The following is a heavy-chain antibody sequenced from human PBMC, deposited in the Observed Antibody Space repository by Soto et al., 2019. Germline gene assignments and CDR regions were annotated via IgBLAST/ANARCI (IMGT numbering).Heavy chain of an antibody. J-gene: IGHJ3*02. CDR1: GFSLSTRGVG. V-gene: IGHV2-5*02. D-gene: IGHD3-16*02. Sequence: QITLKESGPTLVKPTETLTLTCTFSGFSLSTRGVGVGWIRQPPGKALEWLAVIYWDEDGRYSPSLKSRLIITKDNSKNQVFLIMTNMDPVDTATYYCAHLMITYGGVIGDDAFDMWGQGTLVTVSS. CDR3: AHLMITYGGVIGDDAFDM. CDR2: IYWDEDG.